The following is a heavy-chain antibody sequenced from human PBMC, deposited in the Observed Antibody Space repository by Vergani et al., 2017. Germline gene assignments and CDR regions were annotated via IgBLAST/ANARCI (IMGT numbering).Heavy chain of an antibody. CDR3: AKEGGGYCSGGTCYPEY. D-gene: IGHD2-15*01. CDR2: IRSDESRR. Sequence: QVQLVESGGGVVQPGRSLRLSCAASGFIFSTYAMHWARQAPGKGLEWVASIRSDESRRYYGDSMEGPFTISRDNSKNTLYLQMKSLRPEDTAVYYCAKEGGGYCSGGTCYPEYWGQGTLVIVSS. J-gene: IGHJ4*02. CDR1: GFIFSTYA. V-gene: IGHV3-30*02.